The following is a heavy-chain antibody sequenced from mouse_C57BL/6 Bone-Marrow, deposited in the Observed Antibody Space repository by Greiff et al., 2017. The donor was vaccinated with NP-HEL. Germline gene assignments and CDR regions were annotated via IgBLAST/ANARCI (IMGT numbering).Heavy chain of an antibody. J-gene: IGHJ1*03. Sequence: EVKLMESGGGLVQPGGSLKLSCAASGFTFSDYGMAWVRQAPRKGPEWVAFISNLAYSIYYADTVTGRFPISRENAKNTLYVERSSRRAEDTAMYYCARRGGYYLNWYFDVWGTGTTVTVSS. D-gene: IGHD2-3*01. CDR2: ISNLAYSI. CDR1: GFTFSDYG. CDR3: ARRGGYYLNWYFDV. V-gene: IGHV5-15*01.